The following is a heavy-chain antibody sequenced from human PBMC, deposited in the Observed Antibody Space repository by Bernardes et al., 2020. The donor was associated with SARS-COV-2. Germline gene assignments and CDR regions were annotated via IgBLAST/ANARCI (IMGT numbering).Heavy chain of an antibody. CDR3: GSGSYKGFDY. J-gene: IGHJ4*02. D-gene: IGHD3-10*01. V-gene: IGHV4-59*01. Sequence: SETLSLTCTVSGGSISSYFWNWIRQSPGKGLEWIGNIYYSGSTNYNPSLKSRVTISVDTSKNQFSLKLSSVTAADTAVYYCGSGSYKGFDYWGQGTLVTVSS. CDR1: GGSISSYF. CDR2: IYYSGST.